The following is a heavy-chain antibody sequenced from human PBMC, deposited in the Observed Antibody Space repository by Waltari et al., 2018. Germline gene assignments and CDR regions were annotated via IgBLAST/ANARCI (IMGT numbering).Heavy chain of an antibody. Sequence: EVQLVESGGDLVQPGESLRLSCGISGFLFSKYAMSWVRQAPGKWLEWVSGISGEGENSYYADSVKGRFTISRDNSRNILYLQMNRLRADDTGVYYCAKDEGYAGKDGDLRHWGQGSLVSVSS. J-gene: IGHJ1*01. D-gene: IGHD2-2*01. CDR2: ISGEGENS. V-gene: IGHV3-23*04. CDR3: AKDEGYAGKDGDLRH. CDR1: GFLFSKYA.